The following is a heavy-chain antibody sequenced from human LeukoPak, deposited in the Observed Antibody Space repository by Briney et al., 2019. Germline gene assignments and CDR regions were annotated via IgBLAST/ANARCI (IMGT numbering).Heavy chain of an antibody. J-gene: IGHJ5*02. CDR1: GGSISRYY. CDR3: AREGFDP. CDR2: IYYSGST. V-gene: IGHV4-59*01. Sequence: SETLSLTCTGSGGSISRYYWSWIRQPPGKGLEWIGYIYYSGSTNYNPSLKSRVTISVDTSKNQFSLKLSSVTAADTAVYYCAREGFDPWGQGTLVTVSS.